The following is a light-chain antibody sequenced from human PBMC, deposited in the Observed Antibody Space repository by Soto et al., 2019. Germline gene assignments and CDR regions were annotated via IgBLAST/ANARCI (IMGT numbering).Light chain of an antibody. CDR1: QSVSTKY. CDR3: QQYDNSPVT. CDR2: DVS. V-gene: IGKV3-20*01. Sequence: IVLTQSPGTLSLSPWERATLSCRASQSVSTKYLAWYQQKPGQSPRILIFDVSIRATGIPDRFSGSGSGTDFTLTISSLEPEDFAVYYCQQYDNSPVTFGQGTRLEIK. J-gene: IGKJ5*01.